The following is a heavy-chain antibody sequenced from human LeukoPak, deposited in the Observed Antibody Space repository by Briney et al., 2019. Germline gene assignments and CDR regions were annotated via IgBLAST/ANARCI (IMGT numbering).Heavy chain of an antibody. CDR1: GFTFFSYD. D-gene: IGHD6-13*01. CDR2: ISSSATTK. CDR3: AKALPSSWYFFDY. J-gene: IGHJ4*02. V-gene: IGHV3-48*03. Sequence: PGGSLRLSCAASGFTFFSYDMYWVRQAPGKGLEWVSYISSSATTKYYADSVKGRFTVSIDNAKSSLYLQMNSLRADDTAVYYCAKALPSSWYFFDYWGQGTLVTVSS.